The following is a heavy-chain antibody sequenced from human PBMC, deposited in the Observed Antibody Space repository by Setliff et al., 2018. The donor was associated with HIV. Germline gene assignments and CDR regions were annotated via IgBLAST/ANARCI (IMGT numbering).Heavy chain of an antibody. CDR1: GGSIRNYY. Sequence: SETLSLTCTVSGGSIRNYYWSWIRQSAGKGLEWSGRVHKSGNTDYNPSLKGRVTMSVDTSKNQFFLKLTSMTAADTAIYYCARDMEDFGVLPSAPFDSWGRGTLVTVSS. J-gene: IGHJ5*01. V-gene: IGHV4-4*07. CDR3: ARDMEDFGVLPSAPFDS. D-gene: IGHD2-2*01. CDR2: VHKSGNT.